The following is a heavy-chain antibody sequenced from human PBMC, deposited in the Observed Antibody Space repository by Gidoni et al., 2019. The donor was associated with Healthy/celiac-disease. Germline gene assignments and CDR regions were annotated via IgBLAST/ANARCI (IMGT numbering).Heavy chain of an antibody. J-gene: IGHJ4*02. CDR3: ARVVGRNYYDSSGYIDY. CDR2: IYSGGST. CDR1: GFTVSSTY. V-gene: IGHV3-66*02. D-gene: IGHD3-22*01. Sequence: EVQLVESGGGLVQPGGSLRLSWAAAGFTVSSTYMSWVRQAPGKGLEWVSVIYSGGSTYYADSVKGRFTISRDNSKNTLYLQMNSLRAEDTAVYYCARVVGRNYYDSSGYIDYWGQGTLVTVSS.